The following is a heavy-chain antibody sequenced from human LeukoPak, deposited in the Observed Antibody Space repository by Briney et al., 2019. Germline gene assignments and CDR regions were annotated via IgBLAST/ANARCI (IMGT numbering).Heavy chain of an antibody. CDR1: GYTFTSYG. D-gene: IGHD5-12*01. J-gene: IGHJ5*02. CDR2: ISAYNGNT. Sequence: ASVKVSCKASGYTFTSYGISWVRQAPGQGLEWMGWISAYNGNTGYAQKFQGRVTMTRNTSISTAYMELSSLRSEDTAVYYCARVLSGPSADNWFDPWGQGTLVTVSS. V-gene: IGHV1-8*02. CDR3: ARVLSGPSADNWFDP.